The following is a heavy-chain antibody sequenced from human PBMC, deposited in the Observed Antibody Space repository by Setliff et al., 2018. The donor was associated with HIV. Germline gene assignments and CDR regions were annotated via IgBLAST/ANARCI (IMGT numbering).Heavy chain of an antibody. J-gene: IGHJ5*02. Sequence: ASVKVSCKASGYSFTVYYMHWVRQAPGQGLEWVGWTSGYNGNTNYAQKFQGRVTMTTDTSTSTAYMELRSLRSDDTAVYYCARGSYYCSPTTCFHNYFDPWGLGTLVTVSS. D-gene: IGHD2-2*01. CDR2: TSGYNGNT. CDR1: GYSFTVYY. V-gene: IGHV1-18*04. CDR3: ARGSYYCSPTTCFHNYFDP.